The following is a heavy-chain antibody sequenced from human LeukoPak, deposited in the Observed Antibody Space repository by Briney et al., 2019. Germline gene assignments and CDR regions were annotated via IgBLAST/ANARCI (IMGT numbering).Heavy chain of an antibody. CDR1: GFTVSSNY. D-gene: IGHD3-9*01. CDR3: AGDDYDILTGSHLHFDY. V-gene: IGHV3-66*01. Sequence: GGSLRLSCAASGFTVSSNYMSWVRQAPGKGLEWVSVIYSGGSTYYADSVKGRFTISRDNSKNTLYLQMNSLRAEDTAVYYCAGDDYDILTGSHLHFDYWGQGTLVTVSS. CDR2: IYSGGST. J-gene: IGHJ4*02.